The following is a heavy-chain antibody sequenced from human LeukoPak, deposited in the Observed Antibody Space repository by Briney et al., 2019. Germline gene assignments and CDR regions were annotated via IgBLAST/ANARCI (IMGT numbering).Heavy chain of an antibody. CDR1: GSSISTSY. CDR2: IHYSGQN. V-gene: IGHV4-59*01. J-gene: IGHJ4*02. Sequence: SETLSLTCTVSGSSISTSYWNWIRQSPGKGLQWIGYIHYSGQNKYNPSLKSRVAISMDAPKSQISLKLTSVTAADTAVYYCARGFDYKSTYFDNWGQGTLVTVSP. CDR3: ARGFDYKSTYFDN. D-gene: IGHD5-12*01.